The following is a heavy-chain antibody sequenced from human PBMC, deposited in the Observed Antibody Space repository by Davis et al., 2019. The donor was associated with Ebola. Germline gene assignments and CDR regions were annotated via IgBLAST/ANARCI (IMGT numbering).Heavy chain of an antibody. V-gene: IGHV1-24*01. CDR3: ATAVVPAAGGPYYYYYMDV. CDR1: GYTLTELS. D-gene: IGHD2-2*01. Sequence: ASVKVSCKVSGYTLTELSMHWVRQAPGKGLEWMGGFDPEDGETIYAQKFQGRVTMTEDTSTDTAYMELSSLRSEDTAVYYCATAVVPAAGGPYYYYYMDVWGKGTTVTVSS. J-gene: IGHJ6*03. CDR2: FDPEDGET.